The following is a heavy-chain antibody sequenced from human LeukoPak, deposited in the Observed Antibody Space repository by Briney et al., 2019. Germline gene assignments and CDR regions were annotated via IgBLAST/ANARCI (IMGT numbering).Heavy chain of an antibody. CDR3: ARELYTNHDLLWFDP. V-gene: IGHV4-39*02. D-gene: IGHD4-11*01. CDR1: GGSISSGSYS. J-gene: IGHJ5*02. Sequence: ASETLSLTCTVSGGSISSGSYSWGWIRQPPGKGLEWIGSIYYSGTSYYNPSLNSRLTISVDTSKDQFSLKLTSVTAADTAVYYCARELYTNHDLLWFDPWGQGTLVTVSS. CDR2: IYYSGTS.